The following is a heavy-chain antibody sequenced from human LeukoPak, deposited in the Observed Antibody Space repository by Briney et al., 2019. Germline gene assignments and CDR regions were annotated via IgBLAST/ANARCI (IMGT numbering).Heavy chain of an antibody. CDR2: IYPADSDI. CDR3: ARQEYCSGGSCYTWFDP. Sequence: GESLKISCKGSGYSINNYWIGWVRQMPGKGLEWMGIIYPADSDIRYSPSFQGQVTISADKSISSAYLQWSSLKASDTAMYYCARQEYCSGGSCYTWFDPWGQGTLVTVSS. D-gene: IGHD2-15*01. CDR1: GYSINNYW. V-gene: IGHV5-51*01. J-gene: IGHJ5*02.